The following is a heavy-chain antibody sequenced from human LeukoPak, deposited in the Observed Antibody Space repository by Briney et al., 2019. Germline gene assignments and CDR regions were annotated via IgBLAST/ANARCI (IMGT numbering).Heavy chain of an antibody. CDR1: GDSISSRSYY. Sequence: PSETLSLTCTVSGDSISSRSYYWGWIRQPPGKGLEWIGSIYYSGSTYYNPSLKSRVTISVNTSKNQFSLKLSSVTAADTAVYYCARGAVAGTGGFDYWGQGTLVTVSS. D-gene: IGHD6-19*01. V-gene: IGHV4-39*07. J-gene: IGHJ4*02. CDR2: IYYSGST. CDR3: ARGAVAGTGGFDY.